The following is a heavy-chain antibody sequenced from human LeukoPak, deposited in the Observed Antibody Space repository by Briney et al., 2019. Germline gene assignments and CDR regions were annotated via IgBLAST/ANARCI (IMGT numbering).Heavy chain of an antibody. J-gene: IGHJ4*02. CDR3: ARSGYYFDY. Sequence: GGSLRLSCTASGFSFGDYAMSWVRQAPGKGLEWVGFIRSKAYGGTTEYAASMKGRFIISRDDSKSVAYLQMSSLKIEDTAVYYCARSGYYFDYWGQGTLVTVSS. V-gene: IGHV3-49*04. D-gene: IGHD6-25*01. CDR2: IRSKAYGGTT. CDR1: GFSFGDYA.